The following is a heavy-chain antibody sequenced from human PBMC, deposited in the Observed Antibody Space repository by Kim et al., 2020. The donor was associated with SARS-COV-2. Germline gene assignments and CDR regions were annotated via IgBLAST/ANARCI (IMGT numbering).Heavy chain of an antibody. V-gene: IGHV1-69*13. D-gene: IGHD1-1*01. CDR2: IIPIFGTA. J-gene: IGHJ4*02. Sequence: SVKVSCKASGGTFSSYAISWVRQAPGQGLEWMGGIIPIFGTANYAQKFQGRVTITADESTSTAYMELSSLRSEDTAVYYCARAAGNDSRSSVYYFDYWGQGTLVTVSS. CDR1: GGTFSSYA. CDR3: ARAAGNDSRSSVYYFDY.